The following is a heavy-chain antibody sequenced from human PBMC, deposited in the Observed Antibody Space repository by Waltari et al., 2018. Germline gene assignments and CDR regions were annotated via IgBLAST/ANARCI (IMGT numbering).Heavy chain of an antibody. J-gene: IGHJ4*02. CDR1: GSTLTELS. Sequence: QVQLVQSGAEVKKPGASVKVSCKVSGSTLTELSMHWVRRAPGKVLEWLGGFGPEEGETIYAQKFQGRVTMTEDTSTDTAYMELSSLRSEDTAVYYCATAGAGGWYYFDYWGQGTLVTVSS. CDR2: FGPEEGET. CDR3: ATAGAGGWYYFDY. V-gene: IGHV1-24*01. D-gene: IGHD2-15*01.